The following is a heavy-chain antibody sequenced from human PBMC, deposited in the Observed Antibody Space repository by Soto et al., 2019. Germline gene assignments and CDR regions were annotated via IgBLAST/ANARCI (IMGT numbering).Heavy chain of an antibody. Sequence: LETLSLTCSVYGGSFSGYYWSGIRQPPGKGLEWIGEINHSGSTNYNPSLKSRVTISVDTSKNQFSLKLSSVTAADTAVYYCAREDGSSGWYQPYNWFDPWGQGTLVTVSS. CDR1: GGSFSGYY. D-gene: IGHD6-19*01. J-gene: IGHJ5*02. CDR2: INHSGST. CDR3: AREDGSSGWYQPYNWFDP. V-gene: IGHV4-34*01.